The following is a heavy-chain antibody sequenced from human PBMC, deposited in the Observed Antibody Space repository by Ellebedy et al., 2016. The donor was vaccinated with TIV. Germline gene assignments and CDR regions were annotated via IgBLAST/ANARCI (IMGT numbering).Heavy chain of an antibody. CDR2: INPSGGST. CDR1: GFTFSSYA. CDR3: AREEPYGSGPKDYGMDV. V-gene: IGHV1-46*04. Sequence: MPGGSLRLSCAASGFTFSSYAMHWVRQAPGQGLEWMGIINPSGGSTSYAQKLQGRVTMTRDTSTSTVYMELSSLRSEDTAVYYCAREEPYGSGPKDYGMDVWGQGTTVTVSS. D-gene: IGHD3-10*01. J-gene: IGHJ6*02.